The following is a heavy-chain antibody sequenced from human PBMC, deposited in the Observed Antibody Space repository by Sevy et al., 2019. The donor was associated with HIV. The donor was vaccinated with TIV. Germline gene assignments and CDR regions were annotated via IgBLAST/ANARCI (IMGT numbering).Heavy chain of an antibody. CDR2: IGGSGGST. CDR1: GFTFSSYA. V-gene: IGHV3-23*01. CDR3: AKLVVHYYYMDV. J-gene: IGHJ6*03. Sequence: GGSLRLSCAASGFTFSSYAMSWVRQAPGKGLEWVSAIGGSGGSTYYADSVKGRFTISRDNSKNTLYLQMNSLRAEDTAVYYCAKLVVHYYYMDVWGKGTTVTVSS. D-gene: IGHD3-22*01.